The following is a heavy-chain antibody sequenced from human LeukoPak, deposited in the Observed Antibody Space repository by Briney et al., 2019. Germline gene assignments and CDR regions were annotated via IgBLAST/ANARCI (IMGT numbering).Heavy chain of an antibody. CDR2: ISYDGSNK. J-gene: IGHJ4*02. Sequence: GGPLRLSCAAPGFTFSSYGMHWVRQAPGKGLEWVAVISYDGSNKYYADSVKGRFTISRDNSKNTLYLQMNSLRAEDTAVYYCAKSYYDFWSGYHPPDYWGQGTLVTVSS. CDR1: GFTFSSYG. CDR3: AKSYYDFWSGYHPPDY. D-gene: IGHD3-3*01. V-gene: IGHV3-30*18.